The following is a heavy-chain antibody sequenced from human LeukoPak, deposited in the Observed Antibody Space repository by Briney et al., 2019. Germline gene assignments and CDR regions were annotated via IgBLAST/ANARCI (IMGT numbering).Heavy chain of an antibody. CDR3: ARVRSYSDAYYDFDP. D-gene: IGHD3-3*01. CDR1: GITVSSNY. Sequence: GGSLRLSCAASGITVSSNYMSWVRQVPGKGLEWVSTISSSGTYIYYADSVKGRFTISRDNAKNSLFLQMNSLRAEDTAIYYCARVRSYSDAYYDFDPWGQGTLVTVSS. CDR2: ISSSGTYI. V-gene: IGHV3-21*01. J-gene: IGHJ5*02.